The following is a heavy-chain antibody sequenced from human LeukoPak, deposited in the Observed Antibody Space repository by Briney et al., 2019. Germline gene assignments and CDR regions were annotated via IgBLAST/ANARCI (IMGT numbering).Heavy chain of an antibody. CDR1: GFTFSSYA. J-gene: IGHJ4*02. Sequence: GGSLRLSCAASGFTFSSYAMHWVRQAPGKGLEWVAVISYDGSNKYYADSVKGRFTIPRDNSKNTLYLQMNSLRAEDTAVYYCARVGVVPDDYWGQGTLVTVSS. D-gene: IGHD2-21*01. CDR2: ISYDGSNK. V-gene: IGHV3-30*04. CDR3: ARVGVVPDDY.